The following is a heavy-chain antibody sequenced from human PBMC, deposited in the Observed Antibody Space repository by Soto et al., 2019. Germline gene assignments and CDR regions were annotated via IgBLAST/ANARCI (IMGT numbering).Heavy chain of an antibody. J-gene: IGHJ4*02. Sequence: GSLRLSCAASGFTFDDYTMYWIRQVPGKGLEWVSLITWDGSYSYYADSVKGRFTISRDNSKNSLYLQMNSLRTEDTALYYWAKGTSKDSRHFDSGGRETLVTAPS. V-gene: IGHV3-43*01. CDR1: GFTFDDYT. CDR3: AKGTSKDSRHFDS. D-gene: IGHD3-10*01. CDR2: ITWDGSYS.